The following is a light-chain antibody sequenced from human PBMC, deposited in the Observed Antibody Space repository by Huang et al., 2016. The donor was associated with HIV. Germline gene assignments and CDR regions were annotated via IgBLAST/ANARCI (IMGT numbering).Light chain of an antibody. Sequence: DIVLTQSPATLSLSLGERATLSCRASQSVTSFLAWYQQKPGQAPRLLLYDTSQRATGIPARFRGSGTGTDFTLTISSLEPEDFAVYYCQHRSNWPPSYTFGQGTKLEIK. CDR1: QSVTSF. CDR3: QHRSNWPPSYT. J-gene: IGKJ2*01. V-gene: IGKV3-11*01. CDR2: DTS.